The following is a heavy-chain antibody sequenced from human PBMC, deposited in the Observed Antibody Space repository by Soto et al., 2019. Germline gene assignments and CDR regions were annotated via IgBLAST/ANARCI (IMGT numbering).Heavy chain of an antibody. Sequence: SESLSLTCAVSGGSISSGGYSWSWIRQPPGKGLEWIGYIYHSGSTYYNPSLKSRVTISVDRSKNQFSLKLSSVTAADTAVYYCARGPMIVVVNRYYYYGMDVWGQGTTVTVSS. J-gene: IGHJ6*02. CDR1: GGSISSGGYS. V-gene: IGHV4-30-2*01. CDR2: IYHSGST. D-gene: IGHD3-22*01. CDR3: ARGPMIVVVNRYYYYGMDV.